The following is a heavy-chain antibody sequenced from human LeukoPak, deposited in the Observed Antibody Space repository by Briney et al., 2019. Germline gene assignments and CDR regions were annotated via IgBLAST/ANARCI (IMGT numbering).Heavy chain of an antibody. J-gene: IGHJ5*02. CDR3: AGGRGYSYGPKEP. D-gene: IGHD5-18*01. Sequence: SVKVSCKASGGTFISYAISWVRQAPGQGLEWMGGIIPIFGTANYAQKFQGRVTITADESTSTAYMELSSLRSEDTAVYYCAGGRGYSYGPKEPWGQGTLVTVSS. V-gene: IGHV1-69*01. CDR2: IIPIFGTA. CDR1: GGTFISYA.